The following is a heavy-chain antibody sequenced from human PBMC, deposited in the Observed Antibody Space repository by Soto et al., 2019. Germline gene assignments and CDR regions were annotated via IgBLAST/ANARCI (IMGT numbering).Heavy chain of an antibody. J-gene: IGHJ4*02. CDR2: ISVSDAFI. D-gene: IGHD3-10*01. CDR1: GFNVGAFA. Sequence: HPGGSLRLSCAASGFNVGAFAVNWVRQAPGKGLEWVSGISVSDAFIYYADSVRGRVTMTRDTSISTAYMELSRLRSDDTAVYYCARDWDYYGSGSYYGYWGQGTLVTVSS. V-gene: IGHV3-23*01. CDR3: ARDWDYYGSGSYYGY.